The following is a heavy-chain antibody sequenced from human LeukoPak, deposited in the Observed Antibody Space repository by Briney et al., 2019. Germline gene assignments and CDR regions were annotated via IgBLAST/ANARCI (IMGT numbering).Heavy chain of an antibody. Sequence: SETLSLTCLVSGGSITSYYWTWIRQPAGKGLEWVGRIHSSGASNCSPSLKSRVTISVDTSKNQFSLKLGSVTAADTAVYYCARGHNWDDVFDIWGPGTVVTVSS. D-gene: IGHD1-26*01. CDR3: ARGHNWDDVFDI. CDR2: IHSSGAS. CDR1: GGSITSYY. V-gene: IGHV4-4*07. J-gene: IGHJ3*02.